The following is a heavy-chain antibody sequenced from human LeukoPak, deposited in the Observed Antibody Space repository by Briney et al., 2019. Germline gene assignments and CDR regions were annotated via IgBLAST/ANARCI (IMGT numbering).Heavy chain of an antibody. J-gene: IGHJ4*02. Sequence: PGGSLRLSCAASGFTFSSYAMHWVRQAPGKGLEYVSAISSNGGSTYYANSVKGRFTISRDNSKNTLYLQMGSLRAEDMAVYYCASLAVAQTPGYFDYWGQGTLVTVSS. D-gene: IGHD6-19*01. V-gene: IGHV3-64*01. CDR3: ASLAVAQTPGYFDY. CDR1: GFTFSSYA. CDR2: ISSNGGST.